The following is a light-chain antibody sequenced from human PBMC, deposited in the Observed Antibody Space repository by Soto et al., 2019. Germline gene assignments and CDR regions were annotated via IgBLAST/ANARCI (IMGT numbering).Light chain of an antibody. J-gene: IGKJ1*01. Sequence: EIVMTQSPATLAGSPGETVTLSCRASQSLSDNLAWYQQKPGQAPRLLIFRASTRATGVPARFSGRGSGTEFTLTISGLQSEDFAVYHCQQYSKWPPWKFGPGTKVEIK. CDR3: QQYSKWPPWK. V-gene: IGKV3-15*01. CDR2: RAS. CDR1: QSLSDN.